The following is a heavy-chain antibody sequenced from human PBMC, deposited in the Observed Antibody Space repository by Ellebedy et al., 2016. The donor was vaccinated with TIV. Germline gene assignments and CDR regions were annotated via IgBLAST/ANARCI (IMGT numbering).Heavy chain of an antibody. CDR2: IIPIFGTA. CDR3: ARDLRSVVVVPAAMSYGMDV. CDR1: GGTFSSYA. J-gene: IGHJ6*02. D-gene: IGHD2-2*01. V-gene: IGHV1-69*13. Sequence: SVKVSXXASGGTFSSYAISWVRQAPGQGLEWMGGIIPIFGTANYAQKFQGRVTITADESTSTAYMELSSLRSEDTAVYYCARDLRSVVVVPAAMSYGMDVWGQGTTVTVSS.